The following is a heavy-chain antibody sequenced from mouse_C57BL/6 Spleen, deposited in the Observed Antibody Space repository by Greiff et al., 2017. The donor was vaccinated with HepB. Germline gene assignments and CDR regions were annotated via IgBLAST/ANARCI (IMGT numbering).Heavy chain of an antibody. J-gene: IGHJ2*01. CDR1: GFTFSSYG. D-gene: IGHD2-2*01. CDR3: ARDGAYGYDGFFDY. V-gene: IGHV5-6*02. Sequence: DVMLVESGGDLVKPGGSLKLSCAASGFTFSSYGMSWVRQTPDKRLEWVATISSGGSYTYYPDSVKGRFTISRDNAKNTLYLQMSSLKSEDTAMYYCARDGAYGYDGFFDYWGQGTTLTVSS. CDR2: ISSGGSYT.